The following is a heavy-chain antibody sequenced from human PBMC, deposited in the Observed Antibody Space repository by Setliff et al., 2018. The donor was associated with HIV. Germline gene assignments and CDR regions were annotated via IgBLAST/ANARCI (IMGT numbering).Heavy chain of an antibody. CDR1: GFTFSSYS. D-gene: IGHD2-2*01. V-gene: IGHV3-48*01. J-gene: IGHJ5*02. Sequence: PGGSLRLSCAASGFTFSSYSMSWVRQAPGKGLEWVSYITSSSDTIYYADSVKGRFTISRDNARNSLYLQMNSLRAEDTAVYYCARASFPRYCSITSCFEKGWFDPWGQGTLVTVS. CDR2: ITSSSDTI. CDR3: ARASFPRYCSITSCFEKGWFDP.